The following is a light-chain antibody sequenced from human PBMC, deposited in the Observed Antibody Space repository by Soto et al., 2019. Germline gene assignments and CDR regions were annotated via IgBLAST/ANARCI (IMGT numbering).Light chain of an antibody. CDR3: QQYYSYPWT. V-gene: IGKV1-5*01. Sequence: DIQMTQSPSTLSASVGDRVTITCRASQSISSWLAWYQQKPGKAPKLLIYAASTLQSGVPSRFSGSGSGKDFPLTISCLQSEDFAAYYCQQYYSYPWTFGQGTKVDIK. J-gene: IGKJ1*01. CDR2: AAS. CDR1: QSISSW.